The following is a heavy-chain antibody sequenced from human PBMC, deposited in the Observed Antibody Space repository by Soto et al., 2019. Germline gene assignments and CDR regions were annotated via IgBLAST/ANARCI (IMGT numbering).Heavy chain of an antibody. CDR3: VRAMYYPDSSGYTRCFDY. D-gene: IGHD3-22*01. J-gene: IGHJ4*02. V-gene: IGHV4-31*03. CDR2: MHYDGST. CDR1: GVSISRGGNY. Sequence: SETLSLTCSVSGVSISRGGNYWGWIRQHPGKGLEWIGYMHYDGSTFHNPSLQSRVTISSDTSKNQFSLKVRSVTATDTAVYYCVRAMYYPDSSGYTRCFDYWGQGTLVTVSS.